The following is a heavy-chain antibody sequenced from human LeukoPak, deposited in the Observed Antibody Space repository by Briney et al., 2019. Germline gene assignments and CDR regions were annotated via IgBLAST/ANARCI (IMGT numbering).Heavy chain of an antibody. CDR3: ARDLHYYVAMDV. CDR2: IYSDYSGGST. J-gene: IGHJ6*02. Sequence: GGSLRLSCAASGFSVSSNYMTWVRQAPGKGLEWVSIIYSDYSGGSTYYADSVKGRFTISRDNSKNMLYLQMNSLRAEDTAVYSCARDLHYYVAMDVWGQGTTVTVSS. D-gene: IGHD3-10*02. CDR1: GFSVSSNY. V-gene: IGHV3-53*01.